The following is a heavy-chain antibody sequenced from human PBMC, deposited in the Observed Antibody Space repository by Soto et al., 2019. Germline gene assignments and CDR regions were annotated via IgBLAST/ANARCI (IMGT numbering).Heavy chain of an antibody. J-gene: IGHJ6*03. CDR2: MNPNSGNT. V-gene: IGHV1-8*01. Sequence: ASVKVSCKASGYTFTSYDINWVRQATGQGLEWMGWMNPNSGNTGYAQKLQGRVTMTRNTSISTAYMELSSLRSEDTAVYYCARGGIYSTPRRRGGLYYMDVWGKGTTVTVSS. CDR1: GYTFTSYD. CDR3: ARGGIYSTPRRRGGLYYMDV. D-gene: IGHD4-4*01.